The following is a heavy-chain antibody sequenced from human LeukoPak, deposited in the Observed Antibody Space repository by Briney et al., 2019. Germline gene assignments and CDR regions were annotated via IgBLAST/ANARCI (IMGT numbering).Heavy chain of an antibody. CDR2: IYSSGST. CDR1: GGSISSYY. D-gene: IGHD5-24*01. V-gene: IGHV4-4*07. CDR3: ARWEMATTSFDY. J-gene: IGHJ4*02. Sequence: SETLSLTCTVSGGSISSYYWSWIRQPAGKGLEWIGRIYSSGSTNYNPSLKSRVTMSVDTSKNQFSLKLSSVTAADTAVYYCARWEMATTSFDYWGQGTLVTVSS.